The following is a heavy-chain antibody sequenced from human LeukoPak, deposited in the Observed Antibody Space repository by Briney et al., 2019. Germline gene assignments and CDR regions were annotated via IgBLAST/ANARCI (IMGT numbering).Heavy chain of an antibody. D-gene: IGHD3-10*01. CDR2: IHYSGST. J-gene: IGHJ4*02. CDR1: LGSLSRHY. CDR3: ARGRTVTMVSVNWVY. Sequence: SGTLSLTLMFSLGSLSRHYWSWIRQPPGKGLECMGFIHYSGSTNYNPSLKSRVNILVHTYKSQFSLTVTSVTAADTAIYYCARGRTVTMVSVNWVYWGEGTLVAVCS. V-gene: IGHV4-59*11.